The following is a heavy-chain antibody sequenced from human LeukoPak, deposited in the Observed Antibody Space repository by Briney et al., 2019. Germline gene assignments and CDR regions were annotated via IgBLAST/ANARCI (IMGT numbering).Heavy chain of an antibody. V-gene: IGHV3-33*01. CDR1: GFTFSSYG. J-gene: IGHJ4*02. CDR3: HTYYYDSSGYRFDY. CDR2: IWYDGSNK. D-gene: IGHD3-22*01. Sequence: GGSLRLSCAASGFTFSSYGMHRVRQAPGKGLEWVAVIWYDGSNKYYADSVKGRFTISRDNSKNTLYLQMNSLRAEDTAVYYCHTYYYDSSGYRFDYWGQGTLVTVSS.